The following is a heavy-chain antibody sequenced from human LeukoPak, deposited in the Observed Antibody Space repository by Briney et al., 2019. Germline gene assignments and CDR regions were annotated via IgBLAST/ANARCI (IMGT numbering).Heavy chain of an antibody. CDR3: ATAPNWDRPFDS. J-gene: IGHJ4*02. CDR2: INHSGST. D-gene: IGHD7-27*01. V-gene: IGHV4-34*01. CDR1: GGSFSGYY. Sequence: PSETLSLTCAVYGGSFSGYYWSWIRQPPGKGLEWIGEINHSGSTNYNPSLKSRVTISVDTSKNQFSLRLSSLTAADTAVYYCATAPNWDRPFDSWGQGTLVTVSS.